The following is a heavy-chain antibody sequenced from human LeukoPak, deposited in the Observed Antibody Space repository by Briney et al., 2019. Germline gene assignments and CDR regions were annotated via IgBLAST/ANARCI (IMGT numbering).Heavy chain of an antibody. D-gene: IGHD6-6*01. J-gene: IGHJ6*02. Sequence: PSETLSLTCTVSGGSISSYHWSWIRQPPGKELEYIGYIYNSGSTNYKPSLRSRVTISIDTSKNQLSLKLSSVTAADTAIYYCARRGAARPGGSYSMDVWGQGTTVTVSS. CDR2: IYNSGST. CDR1: GGSISSYH. CDR3: ARRGAARPGGSYSMDV. V-gene: IGHV4-59*01.